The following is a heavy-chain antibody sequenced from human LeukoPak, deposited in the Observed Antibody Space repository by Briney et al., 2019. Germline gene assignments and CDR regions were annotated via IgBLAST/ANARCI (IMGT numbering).Heavy chain of an antibody. D-gene: IGHD6-13*01. V-gene: IGHV3-73*01. CDR3: TTIAAAGLHHFDY. Sequence: GGSLRLSCAASGFTFSGSAMHWVRQASEKGLEWVGRIRSKANSYATAYAASVKGRFTISRDDSKNTAYLQMNSLKTEDTAVYYCTTIAAAGLHHFDYWGQGTLVTVSS. J-gene: IGHJ4*02. CDR1: GFTFSGSA. CDR2: IRSKANSYAT.